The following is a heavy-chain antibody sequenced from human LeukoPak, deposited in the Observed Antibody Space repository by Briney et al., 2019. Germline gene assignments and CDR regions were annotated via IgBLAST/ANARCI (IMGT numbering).Heavy chain of an antibody. CDR3: ARYRGSYQHFDY. V-gene: IGHV4-39*07. CDR1: GGSISSSSYY. CDR2: IYYSGST. D-gene: IGHD1-26*01. Sequence: SETLSLTCTVSGGSISSSSYYRGWIRQPPGKGLEWIGSIYYSGSTYYNPSLKSRVTISVDTSKNQFSLKLSSVTAADTAVYYCARYRGSYQHFDYWGQGTLVTVSS. J-gene: IGHJ4*02.